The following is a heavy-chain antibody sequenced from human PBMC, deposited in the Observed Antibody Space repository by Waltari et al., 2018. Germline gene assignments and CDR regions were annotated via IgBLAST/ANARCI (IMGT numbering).Heavy chain of an antibody. J-gene: IGHJ6*02. D-gene: IGHD2-2*02. CDR3: ASHCSSTSCYTGPFGYYGMDV. V-gene: IGHV4-59*01. Sequence: QVQLQESGPGLVKPSETLSLTCTVSGGSISSYYWSWIRQPPGKGLGWIGYIYYSGSTNYNPSLKSRVTISVDTSKNQFSLKLSSVTAADTAVYYCASHCSSTSCYTGPFGYYGMDVWGQGTTVTVSS. CDR2: IYYSGST. CDR1: GGSISSYY.